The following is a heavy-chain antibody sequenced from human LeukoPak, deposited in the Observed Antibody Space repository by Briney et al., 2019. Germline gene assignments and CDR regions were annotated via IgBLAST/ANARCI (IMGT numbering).Heavy chain of an antibody. CDR3: ARQLGYCSSTSCYVDKVDS. CDR1: GGSISSSSYY. D-gene: IGHD2-2*01. Sequence: PSETLSLTCTVSGGSISSSSYYWGWIRQPPGKGLEWIGSIYYSGSTYYNPSLKSRVTISVDTSKNQFSLKLSSVTAADTAVYYCARQLGYCSSTSCYVDKVDSWGQGTLVTVSS. CDR2: IYYSGST. V-gene: IGHV4-39*01. J-gene: IGHJ4*02.